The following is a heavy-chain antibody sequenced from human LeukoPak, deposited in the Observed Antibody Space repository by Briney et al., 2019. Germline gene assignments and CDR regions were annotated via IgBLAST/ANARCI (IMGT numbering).Heavy chain of an antibody. D-gene: IGHD2-2*01. V-gene: IGHV1-69*06. CDR1: GYSFTSYY. J-gene: IGHJ5*02. Sequence: SVKVSCKASGYSFTSYYMHWVRQAPGQGLEWMGGIIPIFGTANYAQKFQGRVTITADKSTSTAYMELSSLRSEDTAVYYCARVQGMRCSSTSCYEVQGWFDPWGQGTLVTVSS. CDR3: ARVQGMRCSSTSCYEVQGWFDP. CDR2: IIPIFGTA.